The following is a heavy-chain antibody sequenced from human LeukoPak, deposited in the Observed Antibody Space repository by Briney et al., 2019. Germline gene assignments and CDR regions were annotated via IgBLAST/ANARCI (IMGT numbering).Heavy chain of an antibody. CDR1: GFTFSSYA. Sequence: TGGSLRLSCAASGFTFSSYAMSWVRQAPGKGLEWVSAISGSGGSTYYADSVKGRFTISRDNSKNTLCLQMNSLRAEDTAVYYCARDHRGVRDYFDYWGQGTLVTVSS. V-gene: IGHV3-23*01. CDR2: ISGSGGST. D-gene: IGHD3-10*01. J-gene: IGHJ4*02. CDR3: ARDHRGVRDYFDY.